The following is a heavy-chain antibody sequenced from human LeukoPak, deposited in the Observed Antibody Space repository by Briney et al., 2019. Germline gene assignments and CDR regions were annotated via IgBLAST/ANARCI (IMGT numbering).Heavy chain of an antibody. Sequence: SETLSLTCTVSGDSFSSVTDYWAWIRQPPGKGLEWIASGDYSGGTYYNPSLESRVAISADMSKNQISLKLSSVTAADTAVYYCARDTPLYFDYWGQGTLVTASS. J-gene: IGHJ4*02. CDR3: ARDTPLYFDY. CDR1: GDSFSSVTDY. CDR2: GDYSGGT. V-gene: IGHV4-39*07.